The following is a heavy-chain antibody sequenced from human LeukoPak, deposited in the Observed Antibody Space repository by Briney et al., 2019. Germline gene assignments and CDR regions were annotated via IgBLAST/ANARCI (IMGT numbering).Heavy chain of an antibody. CDR2: IYHSGST. J-gene: IGHJ4*02. V-gene: IGHV4-38-2*02. Sequence: PSETLSLTCTVSGYSISSGYYWGWIRQPPGKGLEWIGSIYHSGSTYYNPSLKSRVTMSVDTSKNQFSLKLSSVTAADTAVYYCAGSSRSWSTFDYWGQGTLVTVSS. D-gene: IGHD6-13*01. CDR1: GYSISSGYY. CDR3: AGSSRSWSTFDY.